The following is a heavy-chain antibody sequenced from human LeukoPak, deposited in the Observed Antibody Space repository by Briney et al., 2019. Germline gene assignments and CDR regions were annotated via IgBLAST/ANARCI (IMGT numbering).Heavy chain of an antibody. CDR2: ISYDGSNE. CDR1: GFTFSSYG. CDR3: AVLSSSGYDY. V-gene: IGHV3-30*03. J-gene: IGHJ4*02. D-gene: IGHD3-22*01. Sequence: GRSLRLSCAASGFTFSSYGMHWVRQAPGKGLEWVAVISYDGSNEYYADSVKGRFTISRDNSKNTLYLQMNSLRAEDTAVYYCAVLSSSGYDYWGQGTLVTVSS.